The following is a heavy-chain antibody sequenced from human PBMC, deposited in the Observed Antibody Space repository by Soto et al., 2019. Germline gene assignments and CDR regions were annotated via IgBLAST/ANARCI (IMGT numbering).Heavy chain of an antibody. CDR1: VRSISSYY. CDR3: ARHLIGASRRGPNYYYYYYMVV. J-gene: IGHJ6*03. D-gene: IGHD7-27*01. Sequence: PSETLSLPGTGSVRSISSYYWSRNRQPPGQGLEWIGYIYYSGSTNYNPSLKSRVTISVDTSKNQFSLKLSSVTAADTAVYYCARHLIGASRRGPNYYYYYYMVVWGKGTTVTVSS. V-gene: IGHV4-59*08. CDR2: IYYSGST.